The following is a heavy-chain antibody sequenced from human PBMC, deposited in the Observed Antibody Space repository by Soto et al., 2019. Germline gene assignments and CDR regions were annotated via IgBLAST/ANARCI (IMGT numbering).Heavy chain of an antibody. V-gene: IGHV1-69*01. D-gene: IGHD6-19*01. CDR2: IIPIFGTA. CDR3: ASNTRTIAVAGRGGSYYGMDV. Sequence: QVQLVQSGAEVKKPGSSVKVSCKASGGTFSSYAISWVRQAPGQGLEWMGGIIPIFGTANYAQKFQGRVTVTADESTSPAYMELSSLRSEDTAVYYCASNTRTIAVAGRGGSYYGMDVWGQGTTVTVSS. CDR1: GGTFSSYA. J-gene: IGHJ6*02.